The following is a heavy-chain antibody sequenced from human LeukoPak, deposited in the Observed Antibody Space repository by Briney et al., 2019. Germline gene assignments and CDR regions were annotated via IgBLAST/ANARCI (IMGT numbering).Heavy chain of an antibody. V-gene: IGHV3-23*01. Sequence: QSGGSLRLSCAASGFTFSSYAMSWVRQAPGKGLEWVSAISGSGVTTHYAGSVKGRFPISRDNSKNTLYLQMNSLRAEDTALYYCAKKVVVGATSPYSDFQDWGQGTLVTVSS. D-gene: IGHD1-26*01. CDR3: AKKVVVGATSPYSDFQD. CDR1: GFTFSSYA. J-gene: IGHJ1*01. CDR2: ISGSGVTT.